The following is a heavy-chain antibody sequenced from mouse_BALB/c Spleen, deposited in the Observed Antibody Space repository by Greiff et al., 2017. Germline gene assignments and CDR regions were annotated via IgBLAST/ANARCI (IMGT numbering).Heavy chain of an antibody. CDR1: GYSITSGYY. CDR3: ANGNWAWFAY. CDR2: ISYDGSN. D-gene: IGHD2-1*01. J-gene: IGHJ3*01. V-gene: IGHV3-6*02. Sequence: EVQLQESGPGLVKPSQSLSLTCSVTGYSITSGYYWNWIRQFPGNKLEWMGYISYDGSNNYNPSLKNRISITRDTSKNQFFLKLNSVTTEDTATYYCANGNWAWFAYWGQGTLVTVSA.